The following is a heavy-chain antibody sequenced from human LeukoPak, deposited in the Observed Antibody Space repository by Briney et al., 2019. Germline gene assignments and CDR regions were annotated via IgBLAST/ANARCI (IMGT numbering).Heavy chain of an antibody. CDR1: GFTVSSNY. J-gene: IGHJ2*01. Sequence: GGSLRLSCAASGFTVSSNYIIWVRQAPGKGLEWVSVIYSGGSTYYADSVRGRFTISRDNSKNTLYLQMNSLRAEDTAVYYCAREGQSPSWGRGTLVTVSS. CDR2: IYSGGST. V-gene: IGHV3-66*02. CDR3: AREGQSPS.